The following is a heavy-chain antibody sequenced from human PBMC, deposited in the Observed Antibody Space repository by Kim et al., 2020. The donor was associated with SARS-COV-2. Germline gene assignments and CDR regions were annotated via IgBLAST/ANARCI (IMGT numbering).Heavy chain of an antibody. CDR3: ARHLLTTYYYGMDV. J-gene: IGHJ6*02. V-gene: IGHV1-3*01. D-gene: IGHD4-4*01. Sequence: SQKIQSRVTITRDTSASTAYMALSSLRSEDTAVYYCARHLLTTYYYGMDVWGQGTTVTVSS.